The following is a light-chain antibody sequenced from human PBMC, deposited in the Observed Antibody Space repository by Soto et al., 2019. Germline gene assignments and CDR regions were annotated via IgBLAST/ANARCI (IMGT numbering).Light chain of an antibody. CDR3: QHYAAAPIT. CDR1: QSVGGN. CDR2: GAS. Sequence: TVLTQSPVTLSLSPGERATLSCRASQSVGGNVAWYQQKPGQAPKLLISGASSRAPGIPDRFSGSGSGAEFTLSISRMEPEDFALYYCQHYAAAPITFGQVTRLDI. J-gene: IGKJ5*01. V-gene: IGKV3-20*01.